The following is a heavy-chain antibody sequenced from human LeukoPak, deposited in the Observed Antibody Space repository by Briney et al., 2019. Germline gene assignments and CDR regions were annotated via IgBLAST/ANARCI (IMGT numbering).Heavy chain of an antibody. CDR1: AFTFSSYS. CDR2: ISTSSSYI. V-gene: IGHV3-21*01. CDR3: ARFIESYYYYYMDV. Sequence: GGSLRLSCAASAFTFSSYSMNWVRQAPGKGLEWVSFISTSSSYIHYADSVKGRFTISRDNAKNSLYLQMNSLRAEDTAVYYCARFIESYYYYYMDVWGKGTTVTISS. J-gene: IGHJ6*03.